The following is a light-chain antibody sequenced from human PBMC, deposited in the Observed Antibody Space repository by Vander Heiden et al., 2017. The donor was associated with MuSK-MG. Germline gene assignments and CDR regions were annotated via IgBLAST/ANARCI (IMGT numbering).Light chain of an antibody. Sequence: SYELTQPPSVSVSPGQTASITCSGDKLGDKSACWYQQKPGQYPVLVIYKDSKRAAGSRERFSGSNSGNTATLTISGTQARDEDDYDCQAWDSSTAVFGGGTKLTVL. J-gene: IGLJ2*01. CDR2: KDS. CDR3: QAWDSSTAV. V-gene: IGLV3-1*01. CDR1: KLGDKS.